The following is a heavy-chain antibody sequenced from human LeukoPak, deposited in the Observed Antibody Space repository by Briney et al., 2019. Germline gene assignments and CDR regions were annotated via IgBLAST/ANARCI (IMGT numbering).Heavy chain of an antibody. D-gene: IGHD5-24*01. J-gene: IGHJ5*02. V-gene: IGHV1-69*05. Sequence: GSSVKVSXKASGGTFSSYAISWMRQAPGQGLEWMGRIIPIFGTADYTQKFQGRVTITTDESTSTAYMELSSLRSEDTAVYYCARGAHRRDGYNLDWFDPWGQGTLVTVSS. CDR3: ARGAHRRDGYNLDWFDP. CDR1: GGTFSSYA. CDR2: IIPIFGTA.